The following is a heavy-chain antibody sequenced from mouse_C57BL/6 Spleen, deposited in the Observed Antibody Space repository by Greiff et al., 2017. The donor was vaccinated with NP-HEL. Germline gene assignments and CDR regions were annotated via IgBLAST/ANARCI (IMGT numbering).Heavy chain of an antibody. CDR2: IDPSDSYT. J-gene: IGHJ2*01. Sequence: QVQLQQSGAELVKPGASVKLSCKASGYTFTSYWMQWVKQRPGQGLEWIGEIDPSDSYTNYNQKFKGKATLTVDTSSSTAYMQLSSLTSEDSAVYYGARTAQGHLDYWGQGTTLTVSS. D-gene: IGHD3-2*02. CDR1: GYTFTSYW. CDR3: ARTAQGHLDY. V-gene: IGHV1-50*01.